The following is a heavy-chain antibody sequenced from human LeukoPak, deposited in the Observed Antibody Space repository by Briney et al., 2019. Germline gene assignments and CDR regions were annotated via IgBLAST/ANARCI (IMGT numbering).Heavy chain of an antibody. CDR1: GFTFSSYA. D-gene: IGHD6-13*01. V-gene: IGHV3-23*01. CDR2: ISGSGGST. CDR3: TREYSNSWYLFDH. J-gene: IGHJ4*02. Sequence: GGSLRLSCAASGFTFSSYAMSWVRQAPGKGLEWVSAISGSGGSTYYADSVKGRFTISRDNATNSLYLQMSSLRAEDTAVYYCTREYSNSWYLFDHWGQGTLVTVSS.